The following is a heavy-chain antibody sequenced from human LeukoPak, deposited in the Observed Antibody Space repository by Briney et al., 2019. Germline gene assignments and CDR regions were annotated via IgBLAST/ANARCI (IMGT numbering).Heavy chain of an antibody. V-gene: IGHV3-66*04. Sequence: GGSLRLSCAASGFTVSSNYMSWVRQAPGKGLEYVSFIYSGGSTYYADSVKGRFTISRDNSKNTLYLQMNSLRAEDTAVYYYPSQSSSSWYYFDYWGQGTLVTVSS. CDR1: GFTVSSNY. CDR3: PSQSSSSWYYFDY. CDR2: IYSGGST. D-gene: IGHD6-13*01. J-gene: IGHJ4*02.